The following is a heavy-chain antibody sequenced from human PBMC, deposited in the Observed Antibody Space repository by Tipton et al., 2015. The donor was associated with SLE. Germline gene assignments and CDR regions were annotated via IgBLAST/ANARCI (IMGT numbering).Heavy chain of an antibody. CDR2: ISYDGSNQ. V-gene: IGHV3-30*04. J-gene: IGHJ4*02. Sequence: SLRLSCAASGFTFSSSAMHWVRQAPGKGLEWVAAISYDGSNQYYADSVKGRFTISRDNSKNTVYLQMNSLRAEDTAVYYCARDIGIAVAGNGDYWGQGTLVTVSS. CDR3: ARDIGIAVAGNGDY. CDR1: GFTFSSSA. D-gene: IGHD6-19*01.